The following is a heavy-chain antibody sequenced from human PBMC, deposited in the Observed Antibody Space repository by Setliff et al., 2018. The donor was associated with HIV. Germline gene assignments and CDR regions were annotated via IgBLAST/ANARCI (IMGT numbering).Heavy chain of an antibody. D-gene: IGHD6-13*01. CDR2: IIPMYNIP. CDR1: GGTLSNYV. V-gene: IGHV1-69*13. J-gene: IGHJ3*02. Sequence: SVKVSCKTSGGTLSNYVITWVRQAPGQGLEWMGMIIPMYNIPAYAQKFQGRVTFTADESTSTAYMELGRLSSEDTAVHYCARDQTGVAAAAFGGGSAWSDEGFDIWGQGTMVTVSS. CDR3: ARDQTGVAAAAFGGGSAWSDEGFDI.